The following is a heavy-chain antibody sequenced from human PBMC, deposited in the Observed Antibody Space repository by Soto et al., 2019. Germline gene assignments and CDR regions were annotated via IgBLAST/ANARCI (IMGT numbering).Heavy chain of an antibody. J-gene: IGHJ6*02. D-gene: IGHD2-21*02. CDR2: IHYTGSI. CDR1: GGSISSEYFH. Sequence: QVQLQQSGPGLVEPSQTLSLTCAVSGGSISSEYFHWTWIRQSPGKGLEWIGYIHYTGSIMYNTSFTSRLTMAVDTTKNQFSLQLTSVTAADTAVYFCAREDDGGDRDYYGLDVWGQGTTVTVSS. CDR3: AREDDGGDRDYYGLDV. V-gene: IGHV4-30-4*08.